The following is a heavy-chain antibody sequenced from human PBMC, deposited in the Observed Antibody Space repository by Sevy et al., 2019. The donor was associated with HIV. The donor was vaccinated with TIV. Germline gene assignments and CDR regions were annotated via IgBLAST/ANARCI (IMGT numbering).Heavy chain of an antibody. V-gene: IGHV3-23*01. J-gene: IGHJ4*02. Sequence: GGSLGLSCATSGFPFNIYSMSWVRQPPGKGLEWVSTFSFGCGEINYADSVKGRFTISRDNSKNTLYLQMSSLRAEDTAIYYCAREGCTKPHDYWGQGTLVTVSS. D-gene: IGHD2-8*01. CDR1: GFPFNIYS. CDR3: AREGCTKPHDY. CDR2: FSFGCGEI.